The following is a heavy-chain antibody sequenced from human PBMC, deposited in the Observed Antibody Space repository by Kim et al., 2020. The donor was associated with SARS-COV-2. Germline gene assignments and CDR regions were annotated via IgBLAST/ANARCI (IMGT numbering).Heavy chain of an antibody. V-gene: IGHV3-9*01. Sequence: LGYADSVKGRFTISRDNAKNSLYLQMNSLRAEDTALYYCAKDRWSGYYSWGQGTLVTVSS. J-gene: IGHJ4*02. D-gene: IGHD3-3*01. CDR3: AKDRWSGYYS. CDR2: L.